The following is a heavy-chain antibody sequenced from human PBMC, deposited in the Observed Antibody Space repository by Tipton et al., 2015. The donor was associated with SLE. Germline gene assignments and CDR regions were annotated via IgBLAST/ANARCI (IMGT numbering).Heavy chain of an antibody. D-gene: IGHD2-2*01. J-gene: IGHJ4*02. CDR3: ARSRDCSSTSCRGRYFDY. CDR1: GGSFSGYY. CDR2: IYYSGST. V-gene: IGHV4-59*12. Sequence: TLSLTCAVYGGSFSGYYWSWIRQPPGKGLEWIGYIYYSGSTNYNPSLKSRVTISVDTSKNQFSLKLSSVTAADTAVYYCARSRDCSSTSCRGRYFDYWGQGTLVTVSS.